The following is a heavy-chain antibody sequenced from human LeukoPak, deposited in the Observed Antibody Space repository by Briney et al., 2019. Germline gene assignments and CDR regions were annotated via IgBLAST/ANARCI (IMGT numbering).Heavy chain of an antibody. Sequence: GESLRLSCAASGFTFSSYWMHWVRQAPGKGLFWVARLNNDGTDTYYADSVKGRFAISRDNAENTVYLQMNSLTAEDTAVYSCARGPSENNGDVANWGQGTLVTVSS. J-gene: IGHJ4*02. CDR2: LNNDGTDT. D-gene: IGHD1-14*01. V-gene: IGHV3-74*01. CDR3: ARGPSENNGDVAN. CDR1: GFTFSSYW.